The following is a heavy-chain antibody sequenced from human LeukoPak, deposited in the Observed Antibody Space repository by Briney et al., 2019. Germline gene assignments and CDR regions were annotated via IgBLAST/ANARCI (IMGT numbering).Heavy chain of an antibody. Sequence: SETLSLTCAVYGGSFSGYYWSWIRQPPGKGLEWIGEINHSGSTNYNPSLKSRVTISVDTSKNQFSLKLSSVTAADTAVYYCARRCSSTSCYFDYWGQGTLDTVSS. CDR1: GGSFSGYY. D-gene: IGHD2-2*01. V-gene: IGHV4-34*01. CDR2: INHSGST. CDR3: ARRCSSTSCYFDY. J-gene: IGHJ4*02.